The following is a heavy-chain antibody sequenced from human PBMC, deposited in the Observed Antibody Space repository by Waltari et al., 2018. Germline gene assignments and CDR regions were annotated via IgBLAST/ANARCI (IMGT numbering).Heavy chain of an antibody. CDR2: IYRGGTT. J-gene: IGHJ4*02. V-gene: IGHV3-53*01. D-gene: IGHD4-17*01. CDR1: GFTVSSNY. CDR3: AREHYGGGF. Sequence: EVQLVESGGGLIQPGGSLRLSCAASGFTVSSNYMTWVRQAPGKGLEWVSVIYRGGTTYEADSGKGRFTISRDNSKNTVYLQLNSLTVEDTAVYYCAREHYGGGFWGQGTLVTVSS.